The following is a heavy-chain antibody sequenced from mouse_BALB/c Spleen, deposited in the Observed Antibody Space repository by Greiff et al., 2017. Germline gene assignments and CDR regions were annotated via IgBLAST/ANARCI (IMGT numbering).Heavy chain of an antibody. CDR2: IDPSDSET. D-gene: IGHD2-2*01. V-gene: IGHV1-52*01. J-gene: IGHJ1*03. CDR1: GYTFTSYW. Sequence: QVQLQQPGAELVRPGSSVKLSCKASGYTFTSYWMHWVKRRPIQGLEWIGNIDPSDSETHYNQKFKDKATLTVDKSSSTAYMQLSSLTSEDSAVYYCARSPMVNTHWYFDVWGTGTTVTVSS. CDR3: ARSPMVNTHWYFDV.